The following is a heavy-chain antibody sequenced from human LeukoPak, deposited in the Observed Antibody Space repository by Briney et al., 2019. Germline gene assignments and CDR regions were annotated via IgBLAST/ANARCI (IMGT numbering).Heavy chain of an antibody. J-gene: IGHJ4*02. D-gene: IGHD3-10*01. Sequence: PSETLSLTCTVSGGSISSSSYYWGWIRQPPGKGLEWIGSIYYSGSTYYNPSLKSRVTISVDTSKSQFSLKLSSVTAADTAVYYCARDQTYSGSGIYTYFDYWGQGILVTVSS. V-gene: IGHV4-39*02. CDR2: IYYSGST. CDR3: ARDQTYSGSGIYTYFDY. CDR1: GGSISSSSYY.